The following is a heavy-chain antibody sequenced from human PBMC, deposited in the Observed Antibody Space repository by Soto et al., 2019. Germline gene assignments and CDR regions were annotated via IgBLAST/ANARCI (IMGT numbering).Heavy chain of an antibody. D-gene: IGHD6-13*01. V-gene: IGHV3-30*03. CDR2: ISYDGSNK. CDR1: GFTFSSYG. CDR3: ARDRSSSPEGYFDY. Sequence: QVQLVESGGGVVQPGRSLRLSCAASGFTFSSYGMHWVRQAPGKGLEWVAAISYDGSNKYYADSVKGRFTISRDNSKNTLYLQMNSLRAEDTAVYYCARDRSSSPEGYFDYWGQGTLVTVSS. J-gene: IGHJ4*02.